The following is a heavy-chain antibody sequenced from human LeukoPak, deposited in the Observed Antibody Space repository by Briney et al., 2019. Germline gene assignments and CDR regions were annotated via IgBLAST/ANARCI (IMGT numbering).Heavy chain of an antibody. CDR1: GGSIISYY. J-gene: IGHJ5*02. Sequence: SETLSLTCTVSGGSIISYYWSWIRQPRGKGLEWIGYIYTSGSTNYYPSLKSRVTISVDTSKNQFSLKLSSVTAADTAVYYCARLMGSSSWYWFDPWGQGTLVTVSS. CDR3: ARLMGSSSWYWFDP. CDR2: IYTSGST. V-gene: IGHV4-4*09. D-gene: IGHD6-13*01.